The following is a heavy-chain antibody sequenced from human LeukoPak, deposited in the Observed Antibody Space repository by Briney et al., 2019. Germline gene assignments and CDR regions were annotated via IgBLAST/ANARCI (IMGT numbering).Heavy chain of an antibody. Sequence: GGSLRLSCAASGFTFSSYEMNWVRQAPGKGLEWVSYISSSGSTIYYADSVKGRFTISRDIAKNSLYLQMNSLRAEDTAVYYCAREPRRRIAVAGTSDAFDIWGQGTMVTVSS. CDR3: AREPRRRIAVAGTSDAFDI. CDR1: GFTFSSYE. J-gene: IGHJ3*02. V-gene: IGHV3-48*03. CDR2: ISSSGSTI. D-gene: IGHD6-19*01.